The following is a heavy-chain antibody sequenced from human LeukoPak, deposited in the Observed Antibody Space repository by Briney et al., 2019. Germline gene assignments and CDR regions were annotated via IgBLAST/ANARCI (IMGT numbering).Heavy chain of an antibody. CDR2: VYYSGST. Sequence: SETQSLTCTVSGGSISSSSCYWGWIRQPPGKGLEWIGSVYYSGSTYYNPSLKSRVTISVDTSKNQFSLKLSSVTAADTAVYYCARESSGWSYGMDVWGQGTTVTVSS. V-gene: IGHV4-39*02. J-gene: IGHJ6*02. CDR3: ARESSGWSYGMDV. CDR1: GGSISSSSCY. D-gene: IGHD6-19*01.